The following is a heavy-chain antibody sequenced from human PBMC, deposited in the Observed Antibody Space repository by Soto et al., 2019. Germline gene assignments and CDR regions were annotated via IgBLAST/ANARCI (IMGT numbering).Heavy chain of an antibody. D-gene: IGHD1-1*01. CDR3: ARRYGYSFDY. Sequence: QVQLQESGPGLVKPSETLSLTCTVSGGSISSYYWSWIRQPPGKGLEWIGYIYYSGSTNYNPSLKSVVTISVSTSKTQSSLMLSPVTAADTAVYYCARRYGYSFDYWGQGTLVTVSS. CDR1: GGSISSYY. V-gene: IGHV4-59*08. CDR2: IYYSGST. J-gene: IGHJ4*02.